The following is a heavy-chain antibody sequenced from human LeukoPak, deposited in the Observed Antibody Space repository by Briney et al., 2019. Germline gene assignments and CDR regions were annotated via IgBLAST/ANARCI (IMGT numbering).Heavy chain of an antibody. CDR2: ITANGDST. D-gene: IGHD2-21*02. V-gene: IGHV3-43*02. CDR3: AKDIEAGTAGFSFDY. CDR1: GFSFAYYA. Sequence: GGSLRLSCAASGFSFAYYAMHWARQAPGKGLEWVSLITANGDSTYYADSVKGRFTISRDNSKNSLPLQMNSLRTEDTALYYCAKDIEAGTAGFSFDYWGQGTLVAVSS. J-gene: IGHJ4*02.